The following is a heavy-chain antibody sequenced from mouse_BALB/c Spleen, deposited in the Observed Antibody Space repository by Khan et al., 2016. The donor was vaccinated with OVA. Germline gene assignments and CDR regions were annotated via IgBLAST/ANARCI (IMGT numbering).Heavy chain of an antibody. CDR3: ARKPYYHDSLMDY. CDR2: IWHDGTT. Sequence: VQLQESGPGLVAPSQSLSITCTISGFSLTNYGVHWVRQPPGKGLEWLVVIWHDGTTTYNSTLNSRLTISKDNSKSQVFLKMNSLQTDDTAMYFCARKPYYHDSLMDYWGQGTSVTVSS. CDR1: GFSLTNYG. D-gene: IGHD2-10*01. V-gene: IGHV2-6*02. J-gene: IGHJ4*01.